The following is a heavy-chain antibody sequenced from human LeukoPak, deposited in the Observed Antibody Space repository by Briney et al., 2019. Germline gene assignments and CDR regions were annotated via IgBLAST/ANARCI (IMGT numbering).Heavy chain of an antibody. D-gene: IGHD3-22*01. CDR1: GYTFTGYY. J-gene: IGHJ4*02. V-gene: IGHV1-2*02. CDR3: ARVRYYYDSSGLEY. Sequence: ASVKVSCKASGYTFTGYYMHWVRQAPGQGLEWMGWINPNSGGTNYAQKFQGRLTMTRDTSISTAYMELSRLISDDTAVYYCARVRYYYDSSGLEYWGQGTLVTVSS. CDR2: INPNSGGT.